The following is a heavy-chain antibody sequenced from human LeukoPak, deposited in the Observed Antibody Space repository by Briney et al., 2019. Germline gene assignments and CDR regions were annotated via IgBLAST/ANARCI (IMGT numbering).Heavy chain of an antibody. D-gene: IGHD4-17*01. V-gene: IGHV3-23*01. CDR1: GFTFNNYA. J-gene: IGHJ4*02. CDR3: ARDYADYVGYFFFDY. Sequence: GGSLRLSCAASGFTFNNYAMTWVRQAPGKGLEWVSSISGGGETTYYADSAKGRFTISRDNSQNTLYLQMNSLRAEDTTVYYCARDYADYVGYFFFDYWGQGTLVTVSS. CDR2: ISGGGETT.